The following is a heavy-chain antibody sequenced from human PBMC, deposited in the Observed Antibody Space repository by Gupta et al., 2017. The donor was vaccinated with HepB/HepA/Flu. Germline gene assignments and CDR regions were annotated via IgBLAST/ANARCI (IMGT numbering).Heavy chain of an antibody. CDR2: MNPNSGNT. V-gene: IGHV1-8*03. J-gene: IGHJ2*01. Sequence: QVQLVHSVAEVAKPGASVKVSCKASGYTFTSYAINWVRQAAGQGLEWMGWMNPNSGNTGYAQKFQGRVTITRNTSISTAYMELSSLRSEDTAVYYCAREGTGGLSRGSYWYFDLWGRGTLVTVSS. CDR1: GYTFTSYA. D-gene: IGHD7-27*01. CDR3: AREGTGGLSRGSYWYFDL.